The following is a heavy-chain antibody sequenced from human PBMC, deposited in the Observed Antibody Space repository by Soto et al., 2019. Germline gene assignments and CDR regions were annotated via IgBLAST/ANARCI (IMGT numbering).Heavy chain of an antibody. V-gene: IGHV4-34*01. Sequence: QVQLQQWGAGLLKPSETLSLTCAVYGGSFSGYYWSWIRQPPGKGLEWIGEINHSGSTNYNPSLKSRVTISVDTSKSQFSLRLSSVTAADTAVYYCARGRIWYGMDVWGQGTTVTVSS. J-gene: IGHJ6*02. CDR3: ARGRIWYGMDV. CDR2: INHSGST. CDR1: GGSFSGYY. D-gene: IGHD2-15*01.